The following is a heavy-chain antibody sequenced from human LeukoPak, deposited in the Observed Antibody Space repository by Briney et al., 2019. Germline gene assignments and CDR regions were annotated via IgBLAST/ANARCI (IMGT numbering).Heavy chain of an antibody. J-gene: IGHJ4*02. Sequence: GGSLRLSCAASGFTFSNYGMSWVRQAPGKGLEWVSVIRGSGGGTYYADSVKGRFTISRDNSKNTVYLQMNSLRAEDTAVYYCVKARMPHCGSDCLESWGQGTLVTVSS. D-gene: IGHD2-21*02. CDR1: GFTFSNYG. V-gene: IGHV3-23*01. CDR2: IRGSGGGT. CDR3: VKARMPHCGSDCLES.